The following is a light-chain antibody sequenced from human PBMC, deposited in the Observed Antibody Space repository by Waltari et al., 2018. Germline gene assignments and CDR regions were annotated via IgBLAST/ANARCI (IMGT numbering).Light chain of an antibody. CDR2: DVT. CDR1: SSDIGSYNY. V-gene: IGLV2-14*03. J-gene: IGLJ2*01. Sequence: QSALTQPASVSGSPGQSITISCTGTSSDIGSYNYVSWYQQHPGKAPKLIIYDVTNRPPGVSNLFSGSKAGNTASLTISGLQAEDEADYYCSSYMDTTTLELFGGGTSLTVL. CDR3: SSYMDTTTLEL.